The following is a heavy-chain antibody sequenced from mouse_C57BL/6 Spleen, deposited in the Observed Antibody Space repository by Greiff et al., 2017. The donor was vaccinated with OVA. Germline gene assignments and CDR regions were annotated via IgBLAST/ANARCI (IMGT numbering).Heavy chain of an antibody. CDR3: ARDAVVNWYCDV. D-gene: IGHD1-1*01. Sequence: QVQLKQPGAELMKPGASVKLSCKATGYTFTGYWIEWVKQRPGHGLEWIGEILPGSGSTNYNEKFKGKATFTVDTSSNTAYMQLSSLTTEGTAINDCARDAVVNWYCDVWGTGTTVTVSA. J-gene: IGHJ1*03. CDR1: GYTFTGYW. CDR2: ILPGSGST. V-gene: IGHV1-9*01.